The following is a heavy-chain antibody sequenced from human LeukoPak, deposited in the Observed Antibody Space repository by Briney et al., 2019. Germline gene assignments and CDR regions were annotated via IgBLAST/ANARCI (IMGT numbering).Heavy chain of an antibody. V-gene: IGHV3-23*01. CDR3: AKDLIISGSGPPGMDV. Sequence: GGSLRLSCVDSGFTFSTYAINWVRQAPGKGLEWVSVISDTGGSTFYTDSVKGRFTISRDNSRNTLYLQMNSLRAEDTAVYYCAKDLIISGSGPPGMDVWGQGTTVTVSS. D-gene: IGHD3-10*01. CDR2: ISDTGGST. J-gene: IGHJ6*02. CDR1: GFTFSTYA.